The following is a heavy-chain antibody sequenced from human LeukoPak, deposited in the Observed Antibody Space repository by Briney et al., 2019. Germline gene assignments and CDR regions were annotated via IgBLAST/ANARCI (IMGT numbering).Heavy chain of an antibody. D-gene: IGHD6-13*01. CDR1: GFTFSSYA. CDR3: AKSSSWYWDY. J-gene: IGHJ4*02. V-gene: IGHV3-23*01. CDR2: ISGRGGST. Sequence: GGSLRLSCAASGFTFSSYAMNWVRQAPGKGLEWVSAISGRGGSTYYADSVKGRFTISRDNSKNTLYLQMNSLRAEDTAVYYCAKSSSWYWDYWGQGTLVTVSS.